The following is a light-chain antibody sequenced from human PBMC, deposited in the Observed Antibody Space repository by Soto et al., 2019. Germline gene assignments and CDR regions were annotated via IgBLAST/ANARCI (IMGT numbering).Light chain of an antibody. CDR3: SLYTSSSTPLV. J-gene: IGLJ7*01. CDR2: EVS. Sequence: QSALTQPASVSGSPGQSITISCTGTSSDVGGYNYVSWYQQHPGKAPKLMIYEVSNRPSGVSNRFSGSKSGNTASLTISGLQAEDEADYYCSLYTSSSTPLVFGGGTQLTVL. CDR1: SSDVGGYNY. V-gene: IGLV2-14*01.